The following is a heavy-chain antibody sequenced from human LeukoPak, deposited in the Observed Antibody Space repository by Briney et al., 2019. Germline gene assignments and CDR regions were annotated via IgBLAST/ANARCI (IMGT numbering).Heavy chain of an antibody. J-gene: IGHJ3*01. CDR1: GFTLSSYG. CDR2: IRYDGSNK. D-gene: IGHD3-16*01. V-gene: IGHV3-30*02. CDR3: ARDDKGLGDAFDV. Sequence: GGSLRLSCAASGFTLSSYGMHWVRQAPGKGLEWVAFIRYDGSNKCYADSVKGRFTISRDNSKNTLYLQMNSLRAEDTAVYYCARDDKGLGDAFDVWGQGTMVTVSS.